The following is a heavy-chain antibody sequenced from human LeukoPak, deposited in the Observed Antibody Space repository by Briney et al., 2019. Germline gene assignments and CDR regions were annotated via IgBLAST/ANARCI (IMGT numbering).Heavy chain of an antibody. D-gene: IGHD5-24*01. Sequence: PGGSLRLSCAASGFTFSGYNMNWVRQAPGKGLEWVSSISTSSSYIFYADSVKGRFTISRDNAKNSLYLQMNSLRAEDTAVYYCARAVEDFDYWGQGTLVTVSS. V-gene: IGHV3-21*01. CDR1: GFTFSGYN. CDR2: ISTSSSYI. J-gene: IGHJ4*02. CDR3: ARAVEDFDY.